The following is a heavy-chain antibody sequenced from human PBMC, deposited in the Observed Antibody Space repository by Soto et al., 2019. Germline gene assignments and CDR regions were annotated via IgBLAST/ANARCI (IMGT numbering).Heavy chain of an antibody. CDR2: ISSSSSYI. Sequence: GGSLRLSCAASGFTFSSYSMNWVRQAPGKGLEWVSSISSSSSYIYYADSVKGRFTISRDNAKNSLYLQMNSLRSEDTAVYYCARAQGVRGVIIVRPYYYGMDVWGQGTTVTVSS. D-gene: IGHD3-10*01. V-gene: IGHV3-21*04. J-gene: IGHJ6*02. CDR1: GFTFSSYS. CDR3: ARAQGVRGVIIVRPYYYGMDV.